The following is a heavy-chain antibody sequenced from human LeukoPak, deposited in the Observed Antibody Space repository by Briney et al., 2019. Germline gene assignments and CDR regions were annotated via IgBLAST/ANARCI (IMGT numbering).Heavy chain of an antibody. CDR2: ISYDGSNK. J-gene: IGHJ6*03. V-gene: IGHV3-30*01. CDR3: ARGVSTAAKISLDYYMDV. D-gene: IGHD6-6*01. Sequence: GGSLRLSCAASGFTFSSYAMHWVRQAPGKGLEWVAVISYDGSNKYYADSVKGRFTISRDNSKNTLYLQMNSLRAEDTAVYYCARGVSTAAKISLDYYMDVWGKGTTVTVSS. CDR1: GFTFSSYA.